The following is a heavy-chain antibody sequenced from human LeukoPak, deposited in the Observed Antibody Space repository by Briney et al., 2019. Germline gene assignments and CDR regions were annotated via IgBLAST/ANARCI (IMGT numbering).Heavy chain of an antibody. Sequence: GSLSLSCAASGFTFSSYGMHWVRPAPGKGLEWVAFIRYDGSNKYYADSVRGRFTISRDNSKNTLYLQMNSLRAEDTAVYYCGSGYNWFDPWGQGTLVTVSS. J-gene: IGHJ5*02. D-gene: IGHD5-12*01. CDR3: GSGYNWFDP. CDR2: IRYDGSNK. CDR1: GFTFSSYG. V-gene: IGHV3-30*02.